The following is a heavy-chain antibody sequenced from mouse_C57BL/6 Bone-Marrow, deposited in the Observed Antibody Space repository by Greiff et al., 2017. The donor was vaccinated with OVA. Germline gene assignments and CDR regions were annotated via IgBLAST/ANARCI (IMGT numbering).Heavy chain of an antibody. CDR3: ARLGPDY. D-gene: IGHD4-1*01. J-gene: IGHJ2*01. Sequence: QVQLQQPGAELVMPGASVKLSCKASGYTFTSYWMHWVKQRPGQGLEWIGEIDPSDSYTNYNQKFKGKSTLTVDKSSSTAYMQLSSLTSENSAVYYCARLGPDYWGQGTTLTVSS. CDR2: IDPSDSYT. CDR1: GYTFTSYW. V-gene: IGHV1-69*01.